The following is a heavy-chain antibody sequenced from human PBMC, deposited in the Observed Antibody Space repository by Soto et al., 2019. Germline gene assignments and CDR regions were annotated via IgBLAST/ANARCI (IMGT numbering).Heavy chain of an antibody. D-gene: IGHD3-16*02. V-gene: IGHV3-30*18. CDR2: ISNDGNNK. CDR1: GFTFSSYG. J-gene: IGHJ4*02. Sequence: GGSLRLSCAASGFTFSSYGMHWVRQAAGKGLEWVAVISNDGNNKFYPDSVKGRFTISRDNSKNTLFLQMNSLRAEDTAVYYCAKGLYLGELSLAYFDYWGQGTLVTVSS. CDR3: AKGLYLGELSLAYFDY.